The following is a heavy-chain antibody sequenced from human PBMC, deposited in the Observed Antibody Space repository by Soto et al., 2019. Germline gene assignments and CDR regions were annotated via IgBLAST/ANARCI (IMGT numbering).Heavy chain of an antibody. CDR1: GFTFSSYS. Sequence: EVQLVESGGGLVKPGGSLRLSCAASGFTFSSYSMNWVRQARGKGLEWVSSISSSSSYIYYADSVKGRFTISRDNAKNSLYLQMNSLRAEDTAVYYCAREVGGDDAFDIWGQGTMVTVSS. CDR3: AREVGGDDAFDI. J-gene: IGHJ3*02. D-gene: IGHD2-21*01. CDR2: ISSSSSYI. V-gene: IGHV3-21*01.